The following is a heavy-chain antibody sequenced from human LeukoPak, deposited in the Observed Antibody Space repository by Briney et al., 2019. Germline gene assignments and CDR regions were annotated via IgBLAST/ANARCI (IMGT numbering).Heavy chain of an antibody. CDR2: ISAYNGNT. CDR3: ARQGPDCGGDCYSGYYYYMDV. V-gene: IGHV1-18*01. Sequence: ASVKVSCKASGYTFTSYGISWVRQAPGQGLEWMGWISAYNGNTNYAQKLQGRVTMTTDTSTSTAYMELSSLRSEDTAVYYCARQGPDCGGDCYSGYYYYMDVWGKGTTVTVSS. J-gene: IGHJ6*03. D-gene: IGHD2-21*01. CDR1: GYTFTSYG.